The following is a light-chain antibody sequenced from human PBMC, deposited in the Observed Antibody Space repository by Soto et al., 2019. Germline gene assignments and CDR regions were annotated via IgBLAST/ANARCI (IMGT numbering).Light chain of an antibody. Sequence: QSVLTQPASVSGSPGQSITISCTGTSSDVGGYNYVSWYQQYPGKAPKLMIYDVSNRPSGISNRFSGSKSGNTASLTISGFQAEDEADYYCSSYTSSSTLYVSGTGTKVTVL. V-gene: IGLV2-14*01. J-gene: IGLJ1*01. CDR1: SSDVGGYNY. CDR3: SSYTSSSTLYV. CDR2: DVS.